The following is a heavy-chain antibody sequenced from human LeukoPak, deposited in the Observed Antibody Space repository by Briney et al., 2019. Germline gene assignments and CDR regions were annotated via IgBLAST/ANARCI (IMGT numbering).Heavy chain of an antibody. CDR2: ISESGDVT. Sequence: GGSLRLSCVVSGFTFSSYPMSRVRQAPGKGLEWVSVISESGDVTHYADSMKGRFTISRDNTKNTLNLQMNGLRDEDTAIYYCARDSSHYLGSSDYWGQGALVTVSS. CDR3: ARDSSHYLGSSDY. D-gene: IGHD6-6*01. CDR1: GFTFSSYP. J-gene: IGHJ4*02. V-gene: IGHV3-23*01.